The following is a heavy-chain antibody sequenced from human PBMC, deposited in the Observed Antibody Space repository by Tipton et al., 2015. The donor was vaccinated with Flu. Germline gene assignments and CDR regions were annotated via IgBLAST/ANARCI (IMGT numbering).Heavy chain of an antibody. V-gene: IGHV4-59*01. J-gene: IGHJ4*02. CDR1: GGSSGSYF. CDR3: ARYDYYGSGTIDS. CDR2: IHNSGST. Sequence: TLSLTCTVSGGSSGSYFWNWIRQSPGRGLEWIAYIHNSGSTTYNPSLQSRVTISIDTSRNQFFLKLFSLTAADTAVYYCARYDYYGSGTIDSWGQGTLVTVSS. D-gene: IGHD3-10*01.